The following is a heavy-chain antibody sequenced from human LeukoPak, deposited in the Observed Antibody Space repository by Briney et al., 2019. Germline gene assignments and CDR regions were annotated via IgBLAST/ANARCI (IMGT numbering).Heavy chain of an antibody. CDR2: IYYSGST. V-gene: IGHV4-39*01. CDR1: GGSISSSSYY. D-gene: IGHD3-16*01. J-gene: IGHJ6*02. CDR3: ARGVWWPPYYYGMDV. Sequence: SETLSLTCTVSGGSISSSSYYWGWIRQPPGKGLEWIGSIYYSGSTYYNPSLKSRVTISVDTSKNQFSLQLNSVTPEDTAVYYCARGVWWPPYYYGMDVWGQGTTVTVSS.